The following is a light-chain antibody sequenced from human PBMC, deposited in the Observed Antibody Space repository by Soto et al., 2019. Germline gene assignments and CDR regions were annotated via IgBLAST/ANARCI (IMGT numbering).Light chain of an antibody. CDR2: DAS. CDR1: QSISSW. V-gene: IGKV1-5*01. CDR3: QQYNSYLIT. J-gene: IGKJ5*01. Sequence: IQMTHSPSTLSASVGDRVTITCRASQSISSWLAWYQQKPGKAPKLLIYDASSLESGVPSRFSGSGSGTEFTLTISSLQPDDFATYYCQQYNSYLITFGQGTRLEIK.